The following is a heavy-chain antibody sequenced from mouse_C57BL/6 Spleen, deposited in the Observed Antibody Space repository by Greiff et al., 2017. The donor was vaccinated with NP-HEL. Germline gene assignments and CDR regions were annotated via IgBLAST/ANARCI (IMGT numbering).Heavy chain of an antibody. J-gene: IGHJ1*03. D-gene: IGHD1-1*01. CDR3: ARAGIYYYGSRGYFDV. CDR2: IDPSDSYT. CDR1: GYTFTSYW. Sequence: VQLQQPGAELVKPGASVKLSCKASGYTFTSYWMQWVKQRPGQGLEWIGEIDPSDSYTNYNQKFKGKATLTVDTSSSTAYMQLSSLTSEDSAVYYCARAGIYYYGSRGYFDVWGTGTTVTVSS. V-gene: IGHV1-50*01.